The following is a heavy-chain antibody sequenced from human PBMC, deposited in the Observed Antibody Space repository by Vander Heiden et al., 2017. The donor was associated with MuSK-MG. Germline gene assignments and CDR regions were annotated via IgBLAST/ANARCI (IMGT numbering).Heavy chain of an antibody. CDR2: ISYDGSNK. CDR1: GFPFRSYA. CDR3: AREPPPGGIFRNYYGMDV. D-gene: IGHD2-15*01. J-gene: IGHJ6*02. Sequence: QVQLVESGGGVVQPGRSLRLSCAASGFPFRSYAMHWVRQAPGKGLEWVAVISYDGSNKYYADSVKGRFTISRDNSKNTLYLQRNSLRAEDTAVYYCAREPPPGGIFRNYYGMDVWGQGTTVTVS. V-gene: IGHV3-30*04.